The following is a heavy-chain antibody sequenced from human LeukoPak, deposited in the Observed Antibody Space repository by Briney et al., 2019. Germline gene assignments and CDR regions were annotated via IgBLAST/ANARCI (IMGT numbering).Heavy chain of an antibody. V-gene: IGHV4-30-4*01. D-gene: IGHD1-1*01. CDR1: GGSISSGDYY. CDR2: IYYSGST. J-gene: IGHJ4*02. CDR3: AKAPPYKKYFDY. Sequence: PSETLSLTCTVSGGSISSGDYYWSWIRQPPGKGLEWIGYIYYSGSTYYNPSLKSRVTISVDTSKNQFSLKLSSVTAADTAVYYCAKAPPYKKYFDYWGQGTLVTVSS.